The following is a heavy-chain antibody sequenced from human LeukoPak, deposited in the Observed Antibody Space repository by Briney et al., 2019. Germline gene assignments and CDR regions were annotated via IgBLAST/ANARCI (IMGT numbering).Heavy chain of an antibody. CDR3: ARGGYYGSGNDFRFDP. D-gene: IGHD3-10*01. CDR2: IHYTGST. J-gene: IGHJ5*02. CDR1: GGSISSYY. V-gene: IGHV4-59*01. Sequence: NPSETLSLTCTVSGGSISSYYWSWIRQSPGKGLECIGYIHYTGSTNYNPSPKSRVTISVETSKNQFSLKLKSVTAADTAVYYCARGGYYGSGNDFRFDPWGQGTLVTVSS.